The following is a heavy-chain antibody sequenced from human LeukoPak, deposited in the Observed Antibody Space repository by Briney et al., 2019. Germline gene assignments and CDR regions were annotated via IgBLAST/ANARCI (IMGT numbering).Heavy chain of an antibody. D-gene: IGHD6-19*01. J-gene: IGHJ5*02. V-gene: IGHV4-59*12. CDR1: GGSISSYY. CDR3: ARGYSSGWYGLENWFDP. Sequence: SETLSLTCTVSGGSISSYYWSWIRQPPGKGLEWIGYIYYSGSTNYNPSLRSRVTISVDTSKNQFSLKLSSVTAADTAVYYCARGYSSGWYGLENWFDPWGQGTLVTVSS. CDR2: IYYSGST.